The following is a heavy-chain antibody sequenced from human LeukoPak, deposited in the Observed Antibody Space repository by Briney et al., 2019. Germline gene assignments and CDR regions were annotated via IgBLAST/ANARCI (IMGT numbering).Heavy chain of an antibody. V-gene: IGHV5-51*01. J-gene: IGHJ4*02. CDR3: ARRKGDGYNSPFDY. CDR2: IYPADSDT. Sequence: SGESLKISCKGSGYSFPNYWIGWVRQMPGQGLEGMGIIYPADSDTRYSPSFQGQVTIPADKSINTAYLQWTSLKASDTAMYYCARRKGDGYNSPFDYWGQGTLVTVSS. D-gene: IGHD5-24*01. CDR1: GYSFPNYW.